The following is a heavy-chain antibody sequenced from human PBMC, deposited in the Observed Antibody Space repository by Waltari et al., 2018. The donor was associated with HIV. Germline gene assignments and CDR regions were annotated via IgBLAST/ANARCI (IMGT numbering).Heavy chain of an antibody. D-gene: IGHD4-17*01. CDR3: ARDRARTTVYYYYGMDV. J-gene: IGHJ6*02. CDR1: GYTFTGSY. Sequence: QVQLVQSGAEVKKPGASVKVSCKASGYTFTGSYMHWVRQAPGQGLEWMGWINPNSGGTNYAQKFQGRVTMTRDTSISTAYMELSRLRSDDTAVYYCARDRARTTVYYYYGMDVWGQGTTVTVPS. CDR2: INPNSGGT. V-gene: IGHV1-2*02.